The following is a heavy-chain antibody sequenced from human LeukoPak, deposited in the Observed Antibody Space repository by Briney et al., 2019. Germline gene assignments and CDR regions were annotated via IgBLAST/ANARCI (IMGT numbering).Heavy chain of an antibody. CDR2: IYSAGST. Sequence: PTGGSLRLSCAASEFTVSSNYMSWVRQAPGKGLEWVSLIYSAGSTYYADSVKGRFTISRHNSRNTLYPQMNSLRAEDTAVYYCARHIGFDAFDIWGQGTMVTVSS. CDR1: EFTVSSNY. CDR3: ARHIGFDAFDI. J-gene: IGHJ3*02. V-gene: IGHV3-53*04.